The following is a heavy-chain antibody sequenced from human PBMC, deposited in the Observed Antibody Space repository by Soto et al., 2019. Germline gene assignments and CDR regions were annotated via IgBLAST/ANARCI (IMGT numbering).Heavy chain of an antibody. CDR3: ARGPAYYYGSGSYYHYYYMDV. J-gene: IGHJ6*03. CDR1: GFTVSSNY. Sequence: EVQLVESGGGLVQPGGSLRLSCAASGFTVSSNYMSWVRQAPGKGLEWVSVIYSGGSTYYADSVKGRFTISRDNSKNTLYLQMNSLRAEDTAVYYCARGPAYYYGSGSYYHYYYMDVWGKGTTVTVSS. CDR2: IYSGGST. V-gene: IGHV3-66*01. D-gene: IGHD3-10*01.